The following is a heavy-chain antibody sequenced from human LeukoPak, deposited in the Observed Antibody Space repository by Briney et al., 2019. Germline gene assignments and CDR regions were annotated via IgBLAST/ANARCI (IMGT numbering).Heavy chain of an antibody. J-gene: IGHJ4*02. D-gene: IGHD3-22*01. Sequence: GGSLRLSCAASGFTFDDYAMHWVRQAPGKGLEWVSRINSDGRSTSYADSVKGRFTISRDNSKNTLHLQMNSLRAEDTAVYYCARHSSGYYHYDYWGPGTPVTVAS. V-gene: IGHV3-74*01. CDR2: INSDGRST. CDR1: GFTFDDYA. CDR3: ARHSSGYYHYDY.